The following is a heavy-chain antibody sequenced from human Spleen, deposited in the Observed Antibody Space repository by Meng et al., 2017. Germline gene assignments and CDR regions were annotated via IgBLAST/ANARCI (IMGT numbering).Heavy chain of an antibody. D-gene: IGHD3-10*01. CDR1: GGSISSGGYY. Sequence: QVLLQELQPGRVKPSLTLSLICTVAGGSISSGGYYWRWIRQHPGKGVEWIGYIYYSVSTYSNPSLKSRVTISIDTSKNQFSLTLSSVTAADTAVYYCARDPPRGYGAFDIWGQGTMVTVSS. CDR2: IYYSVST. V-gene: IGHV4-31*03. J-gene: IGHJ3*02. CDR3: ARDPPRGYGAFDI.